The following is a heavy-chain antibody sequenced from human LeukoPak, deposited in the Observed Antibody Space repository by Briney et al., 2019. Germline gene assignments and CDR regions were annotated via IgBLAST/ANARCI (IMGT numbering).Heavy chain of an antibody. CDR2: INPSRGST. J-gene: IGHJ4*02. V-gene: IGHV1-46*02. Sequence: ASVKVSCKASGYTFNSYYMHWVRQAPGQGLEWMGIINPSRGSTIYAQNFQGRVTLTRDTSTSTVYMELSSLRSEDTAVYYCASGSYYYDSSGLDYWGQGTLVTVSS. CDR3: ASGSYYYDSSGLDY. D-gene: IGHD3-22*01. CDR1: GYTFNSYY.